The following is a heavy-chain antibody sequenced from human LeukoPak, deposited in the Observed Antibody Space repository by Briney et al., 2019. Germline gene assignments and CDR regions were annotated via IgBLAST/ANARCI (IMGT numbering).Heavy chain of an antibody. Sequence: ASVKVSCKASGYTFTSYYMHWVRQAPGQGLEWMGIINPSGGSTSYAQKFQGSVTMTRDMSTSTVYMELSSLRSEDTAVYYCARGVPLGPLDYWGQGTLVTVSS. CDR1: GYTFTSYY. CDR2: INPSGGST. V-gene: IGHV1-46*01. D-gene: IGHD3-3*01. J-gene: IGHJ4*02. CDR3: ARGVPLGPLDY.